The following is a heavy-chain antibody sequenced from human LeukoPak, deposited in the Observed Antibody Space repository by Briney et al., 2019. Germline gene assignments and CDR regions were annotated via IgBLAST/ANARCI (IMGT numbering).Heavy chain of an antibody. D-gene: IGHD3/OR15-3a*01. CDR2: INWNGGST. Sequence: PGGSLRLSCAASGFKFNDYGMHWVRQAPGKGLEWVSAINWNGGSTGYITSVKGRFTISRDNAKNSLYLQMSNLREEDTALYYCARGPSDYGFLDAFNLWGQGTMVTVSS. V-gene: IGHV3-20*04. J-gene: IGHJ3*01. CDR3: ARGPSDYGFLDAFNL. CDR1: GFKFNDYG.